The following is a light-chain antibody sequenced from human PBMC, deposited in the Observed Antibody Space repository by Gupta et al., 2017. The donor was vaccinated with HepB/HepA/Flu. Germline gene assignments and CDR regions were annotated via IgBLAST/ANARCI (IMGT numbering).Light chain of an antibody. V-gene: IGLV3-25*03. CDR1: ALPKQY. CDR3: QSADITNTYVV. J-gene: IGLJ3*02. Sequence: YELTHPPSLPVSPGQTARNTCSGDALPKQYAYWYQQKLGQAPVVLIFTDSERSSGFTERFSGSSSETTVALTITGVRAEDEADYYCQSADITNTYVVFGGGTKLTVL. CDR2: TDS.